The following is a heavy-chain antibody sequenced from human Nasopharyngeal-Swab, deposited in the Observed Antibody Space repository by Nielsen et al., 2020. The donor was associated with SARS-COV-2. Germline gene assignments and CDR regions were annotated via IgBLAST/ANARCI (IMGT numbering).Heavy chain of an antibody. CDR2: IYYSGST. CDR3: ARDRWFGEPDYYYYGMDV. CDR1: GGSISSGDYY. D-gene: IGHD3-10*01. Sequence: SETLSLTCTVSGGSISSGDYYWSWIRQPPGKGLEWIGYIYYSGSTYYNPSLKSRVTISVDTSKNQFSPKLSSVTAADTAVYYCARDRWFGEPDYYYYGMDVWGQGTTVTVSS. V-gene: IGHV4-30-4*01. J-gene: IGHJ6*02.